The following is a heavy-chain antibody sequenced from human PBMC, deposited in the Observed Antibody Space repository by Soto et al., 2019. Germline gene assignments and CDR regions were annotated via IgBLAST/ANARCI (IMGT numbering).Heavy chain of an antibody. J-gene: IGHJ3*02. V-gene: IGHV3-23*01. CDR3: AKDQLPLLLHVGEFYAFDI. Sequence: SGGSLRLSCAASGFTFSSYAMSWVRQAPGKGLEWVSAISGSGGSTYYADSVKGRFTISRDNSKNTLYLQMNSLRAEDTAVYYCAKDQLPLLLHVGEFYAFDIWAQGTMVTVSS. D-gene: IGHD3-16*01. CDR2: ISGSGGST. CDR1: GFTFSSYA.